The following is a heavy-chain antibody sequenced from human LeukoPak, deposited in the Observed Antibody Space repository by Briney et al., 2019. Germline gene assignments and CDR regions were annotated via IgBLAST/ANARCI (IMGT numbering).Heavy chain of an antibody. Sequence: GGSLRLSCAASGFTFSSYWMNWVRQAPGKGLEWVSYISTSGSTIYCADSVKGRFTISRDNAKNSLYLQMNSLRAEDTAVYYRARGRYSFDPWGQGTLVTVSS. D-gene: IGHD3-10*01. J-gene: IGHJ5*02. V-gene: IGHV3-48*04. CDR3: ARGRYSFDP. CDR2: ISTSGSTI. CDR1: GFTFSSYW.